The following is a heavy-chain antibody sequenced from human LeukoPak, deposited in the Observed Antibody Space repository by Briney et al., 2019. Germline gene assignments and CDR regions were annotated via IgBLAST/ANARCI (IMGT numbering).Heavy chain of an antibody. CDR3: AKDSSDYYDSSGYSDY. J-gene: IGHJ4*02. D-gene: IGHD3-22*01. CDR1: GFTFSSYG. V-gene: IGHV3-30*18. CDR2: ISYDGSNK. Sequence: GGSLRLSCAASGFTFSSYGMHWVRQAPGKGLGWVAVISYDGSNKYYSDSVKGRFTISRDNSKNTLYLQMNSLRAEDTAVYYCAKDSSDYYDSSGYSDYWGQGTLVTVSS.